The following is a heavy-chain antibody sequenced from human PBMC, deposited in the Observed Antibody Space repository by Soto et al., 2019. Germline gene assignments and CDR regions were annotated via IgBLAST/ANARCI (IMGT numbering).Heavy chain of an antibody. D-gene: IGHD3-16*01. V-gene: IGHV3-53*01. J-gene: IGHJ4*02. CDR2: LYSGGTT. Sequence: PGGSLRLSCAASGFTVISNYMSWVLQAPWKGPEWVSVLYSGGTTYYADSVKGRFTISRDDAKDSVYLQMNSLREEDSAIYYCVTDLSVGVVNKPFDYWGQRTLVTVSS. CDR1: GFTVISNY. CDR3: VTDLSVGVVNKPFDY.